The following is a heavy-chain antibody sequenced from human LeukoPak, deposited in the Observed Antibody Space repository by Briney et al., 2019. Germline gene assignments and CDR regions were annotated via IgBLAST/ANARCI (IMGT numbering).Heavy chain of an antibody. CDR1: GLSFSSYW. J-gene: IGHJ4*02. CDR3: ARGRSDYFY. CDR2: IKQDGSEK. Sequence: PGGSLRLSCAASGLSFSSYWMSWVRQAPGKGLESVANIKQDGSEKYYVDSVKGRFTISRDNAKNSLYLQMNSLRAEDTAVYYCARGRSDYFYWGQGTLVTVSS. D-gene: IGHD4-17*01. V-gene: IGHV3-7*04.